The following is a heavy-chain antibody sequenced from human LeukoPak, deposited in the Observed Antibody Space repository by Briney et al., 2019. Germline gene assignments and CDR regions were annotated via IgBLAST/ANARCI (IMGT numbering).Heavy chain of an antibody. CDR2: INHSGST. J-gene: IGHJ5*02. V-gene: IGHV4-34*01. CDR1: GGSFSGYY. Sequence: SETLSLTCAVYGGSFSGYYWSWIRQPPGKGLEWIGEINHSGSTNYNPSLKSRVTISVDTSKNQFSLKLSSVTAADTAVYYCARESRITIFANWFDPWGQGTLVTVSS. CDR3: ARESRITIFANWFDP. D-gene: IGHD3-3*01.